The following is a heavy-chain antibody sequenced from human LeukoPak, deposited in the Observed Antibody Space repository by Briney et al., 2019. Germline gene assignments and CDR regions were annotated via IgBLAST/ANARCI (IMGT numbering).Heavy chain of an antibody. J-gene: IGHJ4*02. CDR1: GGTFSSYA. D-gene: IGHD5-12*01. V-gene: IGHV1-69*13. Sequence: ASVKVSCKASGGTFSSYAISWVRQAPGQGLEWMGGIIPIFGTANYAQKFQGRVTITADESTSTAYMELSSLRSEDTAVYYCARLLNSGYDYGGYFDYWGQGTLVTVSS. CDR2: IIPIFGTA. CDR3: ARLLNSGYDYGGYFDY.